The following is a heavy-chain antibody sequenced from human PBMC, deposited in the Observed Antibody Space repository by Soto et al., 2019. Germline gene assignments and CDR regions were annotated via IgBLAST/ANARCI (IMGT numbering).Heavy chain of an antibody. Sequence: QVQLVQSGAEVKKPGSSVKVSCKASGGTFSSYAISWVRQAPGQGLEWMGGIIPIFGTANYAQKFQGRVTITADESTSTASMGLSSLRSEDTAVYYCARDKRGGSSSFYYYYYGMDVWGQGTTVTVSS. V-gene: IGHV1-69*01. CDR3: ARDKRGGSSSFYYYYYGMDV. D-gene: IGHD6-6*01. CDR2: IIPIFGTA. J-gene: IGHJ6*02. CDR1: GGTFSSYA.